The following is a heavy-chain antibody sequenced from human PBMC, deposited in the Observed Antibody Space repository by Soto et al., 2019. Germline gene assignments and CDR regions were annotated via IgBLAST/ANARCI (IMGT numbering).Heavy chain of an antibody. J-gene: IGHJ4*02. Sequence: EVPLVESGGGLVQPGGSLRLACAASGFTFSNYEMNWVRQAPGTGLEWVSYISSSGKTISYADSVKGRFTISRDNAKNTFYLQMNSVTAEDTAVYYCARDPDKYRGYDLWIDYSGQGTLVTVCS. CDR2: ISSSGKTI. CDR1: GFTFSNYE. V-gene: IGHV3-48*03. D-gene: IGHD5-12*01. CDR3: ARDPDKYRGYDLWIDY.